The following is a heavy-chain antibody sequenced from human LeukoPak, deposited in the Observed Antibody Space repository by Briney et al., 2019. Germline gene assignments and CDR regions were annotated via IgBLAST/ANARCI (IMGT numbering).Heavy chain of an antibody. J-gene: IGHJ6*02. CDR3: ARSRGGCSSTSCYSAAGYGMDV. D-gene: IGHD2-2*01. CDR1: GFTFSSYS. Sequence: PGRSLRLSCAASGFTFSSYSMNWVRQAPGKGLGWGSSISSSSSYIYYADSVKGRFTISRDNAKSSLYLQMTSLRAEDTAVYYCARSRGGCSSTSCYSAAGYGMDVWGHGTTVTVSS. CDR2: ISSSSSYI. V-gene: IGHV3-21*01.